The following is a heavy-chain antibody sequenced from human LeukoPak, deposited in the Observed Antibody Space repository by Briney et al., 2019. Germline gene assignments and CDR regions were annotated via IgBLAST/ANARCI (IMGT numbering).Heavy chain of an antibody. Sequence: PSETLSLTCGVSGYSITSGYYCAWIRQPPGKGLEWIGNIYQSGSTYYNPSFKSRVTISVDTSKNQFSLKLSSVTAAGTAVYYCARRYSNYFFDYWGQGTLVTVSS. CDR2: IYQSGST. V-gene: IGHV4-38-2*01. D-gene: IGHD4-11*01. CDR3: ARRYSNYFFDY. J-gene: IGHJ4*02. CDR1: GYSITSGYY.